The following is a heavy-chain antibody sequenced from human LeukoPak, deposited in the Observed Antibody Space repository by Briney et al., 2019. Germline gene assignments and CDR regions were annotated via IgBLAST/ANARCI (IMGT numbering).Heavy chain of an antibody. J-gene: IGHJ4*02. CDR2: INPSGGST. Sequence: ASVKVSCKASGYTFTSYYMHWVRQAPGQGLEWMGIINPSGGSTSYAQKFQGRVTMTRDTSISTAYMELSRLRSDDTAVYYCARGMTTVALPPGYWGQGTLVTVSS. CDR1: GYTFTSYY. CDR3: ARGMTTVALPPGY. D-gene: IGHD4-23*01. V-gene: IGHV1-46*01.